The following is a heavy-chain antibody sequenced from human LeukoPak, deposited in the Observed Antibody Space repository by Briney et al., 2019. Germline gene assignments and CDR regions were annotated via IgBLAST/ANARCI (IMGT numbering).Heavy chain of an antibody. D-gene: IGHD6-13*01. V-gene: IGHV1-2*02. J-gene: IGHJ4*02. CDR1: GYTFTGYY. Sequence: ASVKVSCKASGYTFTGYYMHWVRQAPGQGLEWMGWINPNSGGTNYAQKFQGRVTMTRDTSISTAYMELSRLRSDDTAVYYCARVVSSSWYHFDYWGQGTLVTVSS. CDR2: INPNSGGT. CDR3: ARVVSSSWYHFDY.